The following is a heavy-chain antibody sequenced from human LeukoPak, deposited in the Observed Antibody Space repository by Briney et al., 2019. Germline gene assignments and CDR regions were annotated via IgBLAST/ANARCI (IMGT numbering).Heavy chain of an antibody. J-gene: IGHJ4*02. CDR2: IYPRDGST. CDR3: ARDQEGFDY. CDR1: GYTFTNNY. Sequence: ASVQVSCKASGYTFTNNYLHWVRQAPGQGLEWMGMIYPRDGSTSYAQNFQGRVTVTRDTSTTTVNMELRGLRSEDTAVYYCARDQEGFDYWGQGTVVTVSS. V-gene: IGHV1-46*01.